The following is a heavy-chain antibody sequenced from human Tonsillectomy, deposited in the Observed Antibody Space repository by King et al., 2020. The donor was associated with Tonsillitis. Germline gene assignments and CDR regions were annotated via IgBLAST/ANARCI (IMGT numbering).Heavy chain of an antibody. V-gene: IGHV3-23*04. J-gene: IGHJ6*02. CDR1: GFTFDSFA. D-gene: IGHD5-24*01. CDR3: ARGKVGDGYSWFGEIYYGMDV. Sequence: EVQLVESGGDLVQPGGSLRLSCADSGFTFDSFAMTWVRQVPGKGLEWVSVISGSGGSTYYADSVKGRFTISRDNSKNTLYLQMNSLRVDDTAIYYCARGKVGDGYSWFGEIYYGMDVWGQGTTVTVSS. CDR2: ISGSGGST.